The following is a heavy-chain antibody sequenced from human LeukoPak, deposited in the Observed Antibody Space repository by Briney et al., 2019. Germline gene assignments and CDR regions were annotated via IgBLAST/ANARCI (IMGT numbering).Heavy chain of an antibody. J-gene: IGHJ5*02. Sequence: GGSLRLSCAASGFTFSSYAMSWVRQAPGKGLEWVSAISGSGGSTYYADSVKGRFTISRDNSKNTLYLQMNSLRAEDTAVYYSSKDRWASGWFDPWGQGTLVTVSS. D-gene: IGHD1-26*01. CDR3: SKDRWASGWFDP. CDR1: GFTFSSYA. V-gene: IGHV3-23*01. CDR2: ISGSGGST.